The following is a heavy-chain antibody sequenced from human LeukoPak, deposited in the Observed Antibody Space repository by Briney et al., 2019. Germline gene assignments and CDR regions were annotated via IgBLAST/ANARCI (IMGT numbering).Heavy chain of an antibody. V-gene: IGHV4-59*01. CDR2: IYYSGST. CDR1: GGSISSYY. CDR3: ARGPLGYYYYYTDV. Sequence: PSETLSLTCTVSGGSISSYYWSWIRQPPGKGLEWIGYIYYSGSTNYNPSLKSRVTISVDTSKNQFSLKLSSVTAADTAVYYCARGPLGYYYYYTDVWGKGTTVTVSS. J-gene: IGHJ6*03.